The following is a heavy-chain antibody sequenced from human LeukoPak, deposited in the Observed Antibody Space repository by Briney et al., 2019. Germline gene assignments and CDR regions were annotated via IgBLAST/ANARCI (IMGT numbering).Heavy chain of an antibody. V-gene: IGHV3-53*01. CDR3: ARTVAGTGSGVYYYYYMDV. Sequence: GSLILSCAASGFTVSSNYMSWVRQAPGKGLEWVSVIYSGGSTYYADSVKGRFTISRDNSKNTLYLQMDSLRAEDTAVYYCARTVAGTGSGVYYYYYMDVWGKGTTVTISS. CDR2: IYSGGST. D-gene: IGHD6-19*01. CDR1: GFTVSSNY. J-gene: IGHJ6*03.